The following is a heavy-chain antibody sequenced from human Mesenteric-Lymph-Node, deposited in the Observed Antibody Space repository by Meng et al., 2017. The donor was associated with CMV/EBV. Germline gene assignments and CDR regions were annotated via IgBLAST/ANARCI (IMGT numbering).Heavy chain of an antibody. Sequence: ASVKVSCKASGYTFTGYYMHWVRQAPGQGLEWMGWINPNSGGTNYAQKFQGRVTMTRDTSISTAYMELSRLRSDDTAVYYCARELVSETIIDYWGQGTLVTVSS. CDR3: ARELVSETIIDY. CDR2: INPNSGGT. V-gene: IGHV1-2*02. J-gene: IGHJ4*02. D-gene: IGHD5/OR15-5a*01. CDR1: GYTFTGYY.